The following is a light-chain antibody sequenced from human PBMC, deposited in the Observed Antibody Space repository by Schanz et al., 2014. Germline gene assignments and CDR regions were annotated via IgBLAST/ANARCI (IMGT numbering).Light chain of an antibody. CDR3: QQYYSTPYT. CDR2: WAS. CDR1: QSVFYSSNNKNF. Sequence: DIVMTQSPDSLAVSLGERATINCKSSQSVFYSSNNKNFLAWYQQKPGQPPKLLFYWASTRESGVPDRFSGSGSGTDFSLTISSLQAEDVAVYYCQQYYSTPYTFGQGTKLEIK. J-gene: IGKJ2*01. V-gene: IGKV4-1*01.